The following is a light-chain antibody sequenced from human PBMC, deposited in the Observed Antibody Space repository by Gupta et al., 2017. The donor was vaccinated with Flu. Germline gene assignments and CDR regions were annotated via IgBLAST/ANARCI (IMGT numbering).Light chain of an antibody. CDR1: SSNIGAGYD. J-gene: IGLJ3*02. CDR3: HSYDSSRSMGV. CDR2: DNN. V-gene: IGLV1-40*01. Sequence: QSVLTQPPSVSGAPGQRITISCTGGSSNIGAGYDVNWYQQVPGTAPKLVIFDNNNRRSGVPDRFSGSKSGTSASLAITGLQAEDEADYYCHSYDSSRSMGVFGGGTRLTVL.